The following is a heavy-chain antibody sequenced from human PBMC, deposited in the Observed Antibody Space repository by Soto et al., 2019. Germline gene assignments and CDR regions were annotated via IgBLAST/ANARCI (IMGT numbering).Heavy chain of an antibody. D-gene: IGHD1-7*01. CDR3: AKDRRRITGTIGAWFDP. V-gene: IGHV3-23*01. J-gene: IGHJ5*02. CDR2: ISGSGGST. CDR1: GFTFSSYA. Sequence: GGSLRLSCAASGFTFSSYAMSWVRQAPGKGLEWVSAISGSGGSTYYADSVKGRFTISRDNSKNTLYLQMNSLRAEDTAVYYCAKDRRRITGTIGAWFDPWGQGTLVTVSS.